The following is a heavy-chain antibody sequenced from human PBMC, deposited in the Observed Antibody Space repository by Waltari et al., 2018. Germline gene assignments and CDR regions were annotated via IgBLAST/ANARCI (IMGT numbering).Heavy chain of an antibody. D-gene: IGHD6-13*01. V-gene: IGHV4-39*01. J-gene: IGHJ4*02. Sequence: QLQLQESGPGLVKPSETLSLTCTVSGGSISSSSYYWGWIRQPPGKGLEWIGSSYYSGSPYYNPSLKSRVTISVDTSKNQFSLKLSSVTAADTAVYYCARQAAAGPYYFDYWGQGSLVTVSS. CDR1: GGSISSSSYY. CDR3: ARQAAAGPYYFDY. CDR2: SYYSGSP.